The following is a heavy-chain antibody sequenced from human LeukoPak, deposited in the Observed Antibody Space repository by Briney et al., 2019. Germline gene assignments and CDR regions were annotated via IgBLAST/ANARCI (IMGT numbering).Heavy chain of an antibody. CDR2: MNPNSGNT. CDR1: GYTFTSYD. J-gene: IGHJ6*03. Sequence: ASVKVSCKASGYTFTSYDINWVRQATGQGLEWMGWMNPNSGNTGYAQKFQGRVTMTRNTSISTAYMELSSLRSEDTAVYYCARGLRRTSYYYYYMDVWGKGTTVTISS. CDR3: ARGLRRTSYYYYYMDV. D-gene: IGHD1-14*01. V-gene: IGHV1-8*01.